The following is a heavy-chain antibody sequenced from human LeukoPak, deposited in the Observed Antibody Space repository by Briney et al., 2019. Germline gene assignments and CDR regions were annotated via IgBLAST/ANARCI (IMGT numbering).Heavy chain of an antibody. CDR2: INPSGGST. V-gene: IGHV1-46*01. J-gene: IGHJ6*03. CDR3: ARDAVYNWNYYYYYYTDV. Sequence: ASLKVSCKPSGYTFTGCYMHWVRQAPGQGLEWMGWINPSGGSTSYAQKFQGRVTMTRDTSTSTVYMELSSLRSEDTAVYYCARDAVYNWNYYYYYYTDVWGKGTTVTVSS. CDR1: GYTFTGCY. D-gene: IGHD1-20*01.